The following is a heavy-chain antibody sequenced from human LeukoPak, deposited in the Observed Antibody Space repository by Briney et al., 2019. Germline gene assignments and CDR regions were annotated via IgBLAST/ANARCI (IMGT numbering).Heavy chain of an antibody. V-gene: IGHV4-38-2*01. CDR2: IYHSGST. CDR1: GYSISSGYY. J-gene: IGHJ4*02. CDR3: ARESRGYDTGFDY. Sequence: SETLSLTCAVSGYSISSGYYWGWIRQPPGKGLEWIGSIYHSGSTNYNPSLKSRVTISVDTSKNQFSLKLSSVTAADTAVYYCARESRGYDTGFDYWGQGTLVTVSS. D-gene: IGHD6-25*01.